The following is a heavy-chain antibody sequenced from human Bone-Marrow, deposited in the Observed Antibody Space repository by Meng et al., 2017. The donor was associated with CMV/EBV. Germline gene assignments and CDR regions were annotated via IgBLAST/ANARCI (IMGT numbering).Heavy chain of an antibody. V-gene: IGHV3-15*01. CDR2: IKIKTDGGTK. CDR1: GFTFNNAW. Sequence: GESLKIPWAASGFTFNNAWMSWVRQAPGKGLEWVGGIKIKTDGGTKDYAAPVKGRFTIPRDDSKNTLYLQMNSLRTEDTAVYYCTTVWRWSGYWGWDYWGQGTLVTVSS. CDR3: TTVWRWSGYWGWDY. J-gene: IGHJ4*02. D-gene: IGHD3-3*01.